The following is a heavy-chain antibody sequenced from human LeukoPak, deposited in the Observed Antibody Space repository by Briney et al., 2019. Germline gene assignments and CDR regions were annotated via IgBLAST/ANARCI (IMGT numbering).Heavy chain of an antibody. V-gene: IGHV1-8*01. CDR3: ARTPTVRFTILSYYYYYMDV. Sequence: ASVKVSCKASGYTFTSYDINWVRQATGQGLEWMGWMNPNSGNTGYAQKFQGRVTMTRNTSISTAYMELSSLRSEETAVYYCARTPTVRFTILSYYYYYMDVWGKGTTVTVSS. CDR2: MNPNSGNT. D-gene: IGHD3-3*01. CDR1: GYTFTSYD. J-gene: IGHJ6*03.